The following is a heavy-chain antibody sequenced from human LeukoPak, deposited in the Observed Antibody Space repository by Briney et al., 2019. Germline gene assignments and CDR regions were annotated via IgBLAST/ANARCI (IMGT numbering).Heavy chain of an antibody. CDR3: ARDREYGSGTYYNDQ. Sequence: GASVKVSCKASGYTFTSHGIHWMRQAPGQRPDWMGWMNSGNGDTEYSQNLEGRVILSRDTSASTAYMELSSLRSEDTAVYYCARDREYGSGTYYNDQWGQGTLVIVSS. D-gene: IGHD3-10*01. V-gene: IGHV1-3*04. CDR2: MNSGNGDT. J-gene: IGHJ5*02. CDR1: GYTFTSHG.